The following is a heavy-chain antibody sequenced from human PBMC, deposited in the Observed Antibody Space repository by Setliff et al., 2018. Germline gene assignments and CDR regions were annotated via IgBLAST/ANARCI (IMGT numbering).Heavy chain of an antibody. CDR2: IYYSGST. D-gene: IGHD2-8*02. CDR1: GGSISSHY. CDR3: TVYNTGSSKDHY. V-gene: IGHV4-39*07. J-gene: IGHJ4*02. Sequence: SETLSLTCTVSGGSISSHYWGWIRQPPGKGLEWIGSIYYSGSTYYNSSLKSRVTISVDTSKNQFSLKLSSVTAADTALYYCTVYNTGSSKDHYWGQGTPVTVSS.